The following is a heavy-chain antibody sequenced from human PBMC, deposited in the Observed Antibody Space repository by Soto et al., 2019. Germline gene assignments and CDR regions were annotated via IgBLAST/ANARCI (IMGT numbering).Heavy chain of an antibody. CDR1: GYTFTSYG. CDR2: ISAYNGNT. Sequence: PSVKVSCKASGYTFTSYGISWVRQAPGQGLEWMGWISAYNGNTNYAQKLQGRVTMTTDTSTSTAYMELRSLRSDDTAVYYCARAPAISTHDAFDIWGQGTMVTVSS. CDR3: ARAPAISTHDAFDI. V-gene: IGHV1-18*01. D-gene: IGHD3-3*02. J-gene: IGHJ3*02.